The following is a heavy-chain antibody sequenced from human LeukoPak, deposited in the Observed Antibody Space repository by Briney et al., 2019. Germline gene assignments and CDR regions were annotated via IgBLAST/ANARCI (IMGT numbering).Heavy chain of an antibody. V-gene: IGHV3-23*01. J-gene: IGHJ4*02. CDR3: ASGGNYFDY. CDR2: ISDSGGST. Sequence: GGSLRLSCAASGFTFSNYAMSWVRQAPGKGLEWVSTISDSGGSTYYADSVKGRFTISRDNSKNTLNVQMNSLRAEDTAVYYCASGGNYFDYWGQGTLVTVSS. CDR1: GFTFSNYA.